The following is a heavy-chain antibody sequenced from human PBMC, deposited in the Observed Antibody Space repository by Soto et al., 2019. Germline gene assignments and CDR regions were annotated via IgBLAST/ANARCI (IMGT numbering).Heavy chain of an antibody. D-gene: IGHD6-19*01. CDR1: GGSISSGSYY. CDR3: ARNGYSSGWWDDYSDY. CDR2: IFYSGST. J-gene: IGHJ4*02. Sequence: SETLSLTCTVSGGSISSGSYYWGWIRQPPGKGLEWIGNIFYSGSTYYNPSLKSRVTISVDTSKNQFSLKLSSVTAADMVVYYCARNGYSSGWWDDYSDYWGQGTQVTVSS. V-gene: IGHV4-39*01.